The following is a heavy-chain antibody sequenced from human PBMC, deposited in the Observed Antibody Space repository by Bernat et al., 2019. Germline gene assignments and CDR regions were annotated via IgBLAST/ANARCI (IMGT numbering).Heavy chain of an antibody. CDR3: ARAVDDSGNLDYYMDV. J-gene: IGHJ6*03. D-gene: IGHD1-7*01. CDR2: IWYDGSNK. CDR1: GFTFSSYG. V-gene: IGHV3-33*01. Sequence: QVQLVESGGGVVQPGRSLRLSCAASGFTFSSYGMHWVRQAPGKGLEWVAVIWYDGSNKYYADSVKGRFTISRDNSKNTLYLQMNSLRAEDTAVYYCARAVDDSGNLDYYMDVWGKGTTVTVSS.